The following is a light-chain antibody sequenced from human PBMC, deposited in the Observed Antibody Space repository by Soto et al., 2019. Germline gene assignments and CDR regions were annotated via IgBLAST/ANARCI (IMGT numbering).Light chain of an antibody. CDR2: GAS. Sequence: EIVLTQSPGTLSLSPGERATLSCRASQSVSSSYLAWYQQKPGQAPRLLSYGASSRATGIPDRFSGSGSGTDFTLTISRLEPEDFAVYYCQQYGSSPEYTFGQVTKLEIK. CDR3: QQYGSSPEYT. CDR1: QSVSSSY. J-gene: IGKJ2*01. V-gene: IGKV3-20*01.